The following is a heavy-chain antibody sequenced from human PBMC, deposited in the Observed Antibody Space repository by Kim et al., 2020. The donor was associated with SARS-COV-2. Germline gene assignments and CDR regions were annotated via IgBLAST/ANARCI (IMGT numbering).Heavy chain of an antibody. Sequence: GGSLRLSCAASGFTFGSYWMTWVRQAPGKGLEWVANIKQDGTQQYYLDSVRGRFTVSRDGANMYLQMNSLRAEDTAVYYCARTLTGTTESFEYWGRGTL. V-gene: IGHV3-7*03. D-gene: IGHD3-9*01. CDR1: GFTFGSYW. CDR2: IKQDGTQQ. J-gene: IGHJ1*01. CDR3: ARTLTGTTESFEY.